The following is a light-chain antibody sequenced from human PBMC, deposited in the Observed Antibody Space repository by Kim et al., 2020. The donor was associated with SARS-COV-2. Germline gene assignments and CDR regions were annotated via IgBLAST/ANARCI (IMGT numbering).Light chain of an antibody. CDR1: QSVGSSL. CDR3: QQYGSTPYT. Sequence: LSRGKRATLACRASQSVGSSLLAWYQQKPGQAPRLLIYEAFKRVAGIPDRFSGSGSGTDFTLTISRPEPEDFAMYYCQQYGSTPYTFGQGTKLEI. V-gene: IGKV3-20*01. J-gene: IGKJ2*01. CDR2: EAF.